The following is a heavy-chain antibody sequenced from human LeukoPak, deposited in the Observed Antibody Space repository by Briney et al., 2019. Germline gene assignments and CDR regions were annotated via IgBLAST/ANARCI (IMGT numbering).Heavy chain of an antibody. D-gene: IGHD5-12*01. V-gene: IGHV3-74*03. Sequence: GGSLRLSCVGSGFTISNYWMHWVRQAPGTGLVWVSRIHPDGSITTYADSVKGRFTISRDNAKNTLYLKMNSLRAEDTAVYYCAPQQTYSPYNWFDPWGEGNPVTVSS. J-gene: IGHJ5*02. CDR2: IHPDGSIT. CDR3: APQQTYSPYNWFDP. CDR1: GFTISNYW.